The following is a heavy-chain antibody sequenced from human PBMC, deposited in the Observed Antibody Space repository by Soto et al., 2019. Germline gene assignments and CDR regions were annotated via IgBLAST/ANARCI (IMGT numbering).Heavy chain of an antibody. CDR1: GFSFGNFW. V-gene: IGHV3-7*01. Sequence: XVSLRLSCAACGFSFGNFWMDWVRQAPGKGLEWLANISPDASEKHYVDSVQGRFTISRDNAKNSLYLQMRSLKAEDSALYYCSRSLDSWGQGTRVTVS. J-gene: IGHJ4*02. CDR2: ISPDASEK. CDR3: SRSLDS.